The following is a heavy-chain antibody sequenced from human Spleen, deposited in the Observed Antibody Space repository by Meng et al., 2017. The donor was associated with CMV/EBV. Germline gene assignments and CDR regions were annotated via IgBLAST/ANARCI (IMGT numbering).Heavy chain of an antibody. J-gene: IGHJ4*02. CDR3: ARGRVRGSGSYGNIDY. V-gene: IGHV4-34*01. CDR1: GGSFRGYY. D-gene: IGHD3-10*01. CDR2: INHSGGS. Sequence: SETLSLSCGVYGGSFRGYYWSWIRQPPGKGLEWIGEINHSGGSYYNPSLKSRFSISVDTSKNQFSLKLSSVTAADTAVYYCARGRVRGSGSYGNIDYGGQGTMVTVSS.